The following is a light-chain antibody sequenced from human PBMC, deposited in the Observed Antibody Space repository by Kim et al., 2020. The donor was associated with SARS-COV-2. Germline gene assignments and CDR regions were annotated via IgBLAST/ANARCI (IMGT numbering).Light chain of an antibody. J-gene: IGLJ3*02. V-gene: IGLV2-11*03. CDR2: GVT. CDR1: SRDGGGYNY. Sequence: GQSVTIHCTGTSRDGGGYNYVSWYQQHPGKAPKLMIYGVTERPSGVPDRFSGSKSGNTASLTISGLQATDEADYYCCSYAGSSNLVFGGGTQLTVL. CDR3: CSYAGSSNLV.